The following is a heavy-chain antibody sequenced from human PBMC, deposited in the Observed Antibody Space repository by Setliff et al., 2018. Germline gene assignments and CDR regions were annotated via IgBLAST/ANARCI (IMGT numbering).Heavy chain of an antibody. CDR2: INPNTGGT. V-gene: IGHV1-2*02. D-gene: IGHD2-21*01. J-gene: IGHJ5*02. Sequence: GASVKVSFKASGYAVTGYHIHWVRQAPGQGPEWMGWINPNTGGTNYAQKFQGRVTMTRDTSITTAYMELSRLRSDDTAVYYCARVAIVGPPSWGQGTLVTVSS. CDR3: ARVAIVGPPS. CDR1: GYAVTGYH.